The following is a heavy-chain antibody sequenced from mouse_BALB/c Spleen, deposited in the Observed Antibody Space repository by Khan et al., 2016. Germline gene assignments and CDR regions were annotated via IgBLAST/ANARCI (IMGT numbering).Heavy chain of an antibody. CDR3: ARWGYGNYLYQAMDS. Sequence: QVQLKQSGAELAKPGASVKMSCKASGYTFTRFWMHWVKQRPGQGLEWIGYINPGSNYTAYDQNFKDKATLPADKSSSTAYMLLMSLTAEVAAVYFCARWGYGNYLYQAMDSWGQGISVTVSS. V-gene: IGHV1-7*01. CDR1: GYTFTRFW. CDR2: INPGSNYT. D-gene: IGHD2-10*02. J-gene: IGHJ4*01.